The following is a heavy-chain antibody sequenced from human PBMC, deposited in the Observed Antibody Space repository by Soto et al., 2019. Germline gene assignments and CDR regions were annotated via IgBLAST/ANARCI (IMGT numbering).Heavy chain of an antibody. Sequence: GGSLRLSCAASGFTFSSYWMHWVRQAPGKGLVWVSRINSDGSSTSYADSVKGRFTISRDNAKNTLYLQMNSLRAEDTAVYYCARDSRTQYYYDSSGYPRGHWGQGTLVTVSS. CDR1: GFTFSSYW. J-gene: IGHJ4*02. V-gene: IGHV3-74*01. CDR2: INSDGSST. CDR3: ARDSRTQYYYDSSGYPRGH. D-gene: IGHD3-22*01.